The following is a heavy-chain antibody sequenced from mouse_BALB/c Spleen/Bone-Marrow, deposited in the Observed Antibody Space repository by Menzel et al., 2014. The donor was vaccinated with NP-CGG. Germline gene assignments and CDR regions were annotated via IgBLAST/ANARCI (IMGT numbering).Heavy chain of an antibody. CDR3: ARRELGPRWFTY. Sequence: QVQLQHPGAEFVKPGASVKLSCKASGYTFTSYWMHWVKQRPGQGLEWIGEIDPSDSYTNYNQKFKGKATLTVDKSSSTAYMQLSSLTSEDSAVYYCARRELGPRWFTYWGQGTLVTVSA. CDR2: IDPSDSYT. V-gene: IGHV1-69*02. J-gene: IGHJ3*01. CDR1: GYTFTSYW. D-gene: IGHD3-1*01.